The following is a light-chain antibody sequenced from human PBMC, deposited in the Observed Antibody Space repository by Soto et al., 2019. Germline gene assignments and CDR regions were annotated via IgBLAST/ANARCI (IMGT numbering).Light chain of an antibody. CDR3: QHYNSYSEA. CDR1: QTISSW. J-gene: IGKJ1*01. V-gene: IGKV1-5*03. CDR2: KAS. Sequence: DIQITQSPSTLSGSVGDRVTITCRASQTISSWLAWYTQKPGKAPKLLIYKASTLKSGVPSRFSGSGAGTEFTRTISSLQPDDFETYYCQHYNSYSEAFGQGTKVDIK.